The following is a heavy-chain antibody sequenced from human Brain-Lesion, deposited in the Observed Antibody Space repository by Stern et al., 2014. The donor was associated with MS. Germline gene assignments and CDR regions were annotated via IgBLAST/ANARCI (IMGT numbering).Heavy chain of an antibody. Sequence: QITLKESGPALVTPTQTLTLTCTFYGFSLRTDGVGVGWVRQPPGHALESLALIYWDNDKRYSPSLRSRLTITKDTSRNQVVLTMTNMDPVDTATYYCAHRRPHYASWDNGDFDYWGQGALVTVSS. D-gene: IGHD3-3*01. CDR3: AHRRPHYASWDNGDFDY. V-gene: IGHV2-5*02. J-gene: IGHJ4*02. CDR1: GFSLRTDGVG. CDR2: IYWDNDK.